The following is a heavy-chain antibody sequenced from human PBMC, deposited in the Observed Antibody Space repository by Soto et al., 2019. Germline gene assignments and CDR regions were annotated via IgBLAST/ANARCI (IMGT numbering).Heavy chain of an antibody. CDR1: GFTFSSYA. CDR2: ISGSGGST. J-gene: IGHJ4*02. Sequence: EVQLLESGGGLVQPGGSLRLSCAASGFTFSSYAMSCVRQAPGKGLEWVSAISGSGGSTYYADSVKGRFTISRDNSKNTLYLQMNSLRAEDTAVYYCAKIGASTVTTFLDYWGQGTLVTVSS. D-gene: IGHD4-17*01. V-gene: IGHV3-23*01. CDR3: AKIGASTVTTFLDY.